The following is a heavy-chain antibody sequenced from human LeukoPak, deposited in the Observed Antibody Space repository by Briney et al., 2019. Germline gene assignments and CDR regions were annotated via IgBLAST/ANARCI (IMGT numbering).Heavy chain of an antibody. CDR1: GGSFSGYY. J-gene: IGHJ6*03. Sequence: PSETLSLTCAVYGGSFSGYYWSWIRQPPGKGLEWIGEINHSGSTNYNPSLKSRVTISVDTSKNQFSLKLSSVTAADTAVYYCARGSGRWLQFALYDYYYYMDVWGKGTTVAISS. V-gene: IGHV4-34*01. D-gene: IGHD5-24*01. CDR3: ARGSGRWLQFALYDYYYYMDV. CDR2: INHSGST.